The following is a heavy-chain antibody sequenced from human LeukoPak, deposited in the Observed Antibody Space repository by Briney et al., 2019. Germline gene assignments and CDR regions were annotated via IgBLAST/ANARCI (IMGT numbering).Heavy chain of an antibody. D-gene: IGHD6-13*01. CDR1: GYTFTSYG. CDR2: ISAYNGNT. CDR3: ARCYRSYLAAAAGTIDY. Sequence: ASVKVSCKASGYTFTSYGISWVRQAPGQGLEWMGWISAYNGNTNYAQKLQGRVTMTTDTSTSTAYMELRSLRSDDTAVYYCARCYRSYLAAAAGTIDYWGQGTLVTVSS. V-gene: IGHV1-18*01. J-gene: IGHJ4*02.